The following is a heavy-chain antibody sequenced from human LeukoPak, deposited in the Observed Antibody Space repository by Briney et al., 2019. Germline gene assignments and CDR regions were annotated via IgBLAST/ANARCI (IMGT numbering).Heavy chain of an antibody. CDR1: GYTLTSYD. CDR2: ISTYNGNT. V-gene: IGHV1-18*01. D-gene: IGHD3-16*01. CDR3: ARDRPQKNYVPRNDAFDI. J-gene: IGHJ3*02. Sequence: ASVKVSCKASGYTLTSYDISWVRQAPGQGLEWMGGISTYNGNTNYAQKFQGRVTMTTDTSTSTAYMELRSLRSDDTAVYYCARDRPQKNYVPRNDAFDIWGQGTMVTVSS.